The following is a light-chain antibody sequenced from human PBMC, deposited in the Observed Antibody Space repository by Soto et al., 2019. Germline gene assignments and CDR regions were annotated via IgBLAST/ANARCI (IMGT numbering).Light chain of an antibody. V-gene: IGKV3-20*01. Sequence: DIVLTQSPGTLSLSPGERATLSCRASQIISSTYLGWYQQKPGQAPRLLIYGASSRATGIPDRFSGSGSGTDFTLTISRLEPEDFAVYYCQQSNNWPPLTFGGGTKVEIK. CDR1: QIISSTY. CDR2: GAS. CDR3: QQSNNWPPLT. J-gene: IGKJ4*01.